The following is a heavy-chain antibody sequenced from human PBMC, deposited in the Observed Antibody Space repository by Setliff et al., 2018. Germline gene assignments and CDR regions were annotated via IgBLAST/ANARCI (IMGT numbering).Heavy chain of an antibody. CDR2: IYYTGTA. Sequence: SETLSLTCTVSGNSISSTSYQWGWVRQPPGKGLEWIGSIYYTGTAYYNPSLKSRVTISVDTSKNQFSLQVTSLAATDTALYFCARLPKIVTGYYGSHYYYYMDVWGKGTTVTVSS. D-gene: IGHD3-9*01. V-gene: IGHV4-39*01. CDR1: GNSISSTSYQ. CDR3: ARLPKIVTGYYGSHYYYYMDV. J-gene: IGHJ6*03.